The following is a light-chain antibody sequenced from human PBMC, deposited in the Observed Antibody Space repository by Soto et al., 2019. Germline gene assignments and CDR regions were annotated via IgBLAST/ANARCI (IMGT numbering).Light chain of an antibody. CDR1: QSVSSN. J-gene: IGKJ4*01. Sequence: ERVMTQSPATLSVSPGERATLSCRASQSVSSNLAWYQQKPGQAPRLLIYGASTRATGIPARFSGSGSGTEFTLTISSLQSEDFAVYYCQQYNNWPPLTFGGRTKVDNK. CDR3: QQYNNWPPLT. CDR2: GAS. V-gene: IGKV3-15*01.